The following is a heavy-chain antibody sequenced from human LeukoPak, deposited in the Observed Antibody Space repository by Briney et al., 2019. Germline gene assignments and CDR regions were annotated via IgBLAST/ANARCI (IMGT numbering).Heavy chain of an antibody. CDR2: ISGSGTI. CDR3: ARDSGTTGEVKFDP. J-gene: IGHJ5*02. Sequence: PSETLSLTCTVSGGSISSYYWSWIRQPAGKGLEWIGRISGSGTITYNPALQSRLSISIDTSKNQFSLKLMSVTAADTAVYYCARDSGTTGEVKFDPWGQGTLVTVSS. D-gene: IGHD3-10*01. V-gene: IGHV4-4*07. CDR1: GGSISSYY.